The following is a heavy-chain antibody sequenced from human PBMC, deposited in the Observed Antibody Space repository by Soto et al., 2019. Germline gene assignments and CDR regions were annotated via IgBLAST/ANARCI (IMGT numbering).Heavy chain of an antibody. Sequence: ASLKVSCKASGYTFTSYAMHWVRQAPGQRLEWMGWINAGNGNTKYSQKFQGRVTITRDTSASTAYMELSSLRSEDTAVYYCARVTPNSSSWYNWFDPWGQGTLVTVSS. CDR3: ARVTPNSSSWYNWFDP. D-gene: IGHD6-6*01. V-gene: IGHV1-3*01. J-gene: IGHJ5*02. CDR2: INAGNGNT. CDR1: GYTFTSYA.